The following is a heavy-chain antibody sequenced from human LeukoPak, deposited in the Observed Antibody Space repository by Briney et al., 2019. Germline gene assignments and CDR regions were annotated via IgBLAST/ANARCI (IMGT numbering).Heavy chain of an antibody. CDR1: GFTFTDYA. CDR3: AKDGAQPGFCFDS. D-gene: IGHD1-26*01. V-gene: IGHV3-23*01. Sequence: GGSLRLSCVGSGFTFTDYALSWVRQAPGKGLEWVSAVTDSGGDALYADSVRGRFTIYRDNLRNILYLQMHDLRVDDTAVYFCAKDGAQPGFCFDSWGQGALVTVSS. J-gene: IGHJ4*02. CDR2: VTDSGGDA.